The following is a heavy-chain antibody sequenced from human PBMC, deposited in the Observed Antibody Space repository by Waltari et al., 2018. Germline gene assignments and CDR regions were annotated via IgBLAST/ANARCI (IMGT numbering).Heavy chain of an antibody. CDR2: IKQDGSEK. CDR1: GFTFTNHW. CDR3: ARGVTTVEY. D-gene: IGHD2-21*02. J-gene: IGHJ4*02. V-gene: IGHV3-7*04. Sequence: EVQLVESGGGLVQPGGSLRLSGSGSGFTFTNHWMSGVRQAPGKGPEWVASIKQDGSEKYYVDSMKGRFTISRDNAKNSLSLQMDSLRAEDTAVYFCARGVTTVEYWGQGTLVTVSS.